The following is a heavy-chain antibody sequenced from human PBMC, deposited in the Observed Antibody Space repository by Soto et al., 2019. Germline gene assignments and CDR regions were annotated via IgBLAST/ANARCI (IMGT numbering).Heavy chain of an antibody. CDR3: ATDSLDRTTWYDYFDL. CDR1: GFIFTNYG. D-gene: IGHD4-17*01. Sequence: EGQLVESGGGLVKPGGSLRLSCAASGFIFTNYGMHWVRQAPGKGLEWVAAISRTGDDVLYADSVKGRFSISRDNSKNSLSLQMSSMRVDYRSGYYCATDSLDRTTWYDYFDLWGQGTLVTVSS. J-gene: IGHJ5*02. CDR2: ISRTGDDV. V-gene: IGHV3-21*06.